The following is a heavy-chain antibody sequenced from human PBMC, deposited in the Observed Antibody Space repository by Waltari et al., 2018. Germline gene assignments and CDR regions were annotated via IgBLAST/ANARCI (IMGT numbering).Heavy chain of an antibody. CDR2: IYPGDSDT. CDR3: ARSVVVPAATGVFDY. J-gene: IGHJ4*02. Sequence: EVQLVQSGAEVKKPGESLKISCKGSGYSFTSYWIGWVRQMPGKGLEWMGIIYPGDSDTRYSPAFQGQVTISADKSSSTAYLQWSSLKASDTAMYYCARSVVVPAATGVFDYWGQGTLVTVSS. V-gene: IGHV5-51*03. CDR1: GYSFTSYW. D-gene: IGHD2-2*01.